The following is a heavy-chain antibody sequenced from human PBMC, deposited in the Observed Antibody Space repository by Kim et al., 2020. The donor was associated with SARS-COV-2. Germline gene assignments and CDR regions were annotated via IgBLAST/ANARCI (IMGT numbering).Heavy chain of an antibody. Sequence: IYHADSVKGRCTIPRDNAKNSLYLQMNSLRAEDTAVYYCARRREGTVWTEDWGQGTLVTVSS. D-gene: IGHD3-16*01. J-gene: IGHJ4*02. CDR3: ARRREGTVWTED. V-gene: IGHV3-11*01. CDR2: I.